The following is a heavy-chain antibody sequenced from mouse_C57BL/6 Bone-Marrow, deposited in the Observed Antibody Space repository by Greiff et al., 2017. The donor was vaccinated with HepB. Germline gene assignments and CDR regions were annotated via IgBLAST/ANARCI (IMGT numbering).Heavy chain of an antibody. CDR2: ISYDGSN. V-gene: IGHV3-6*01. J-gene: IGHJ3*01. CDR3: ASAYYSKGFAY. Sequence: EVQLVESGPGLVKPSQSLSLTCSVTGYSITSGYYWNWIRQFPGNKLEWMGYISYDGSNNYNPSLKNRISITRDTSKNQFFLKLNSVTTEDTATYYCASAYYSKGFAYWGQGTLVTVSA. D-gene: IGHD2-5*01. CDR1: GYSITSGYY.